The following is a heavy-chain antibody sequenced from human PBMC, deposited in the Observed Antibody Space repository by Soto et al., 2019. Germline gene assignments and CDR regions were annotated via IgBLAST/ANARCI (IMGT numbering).Heavy chain of an antibody. J-gene: IGHJ3*02. D-gene: IGHD3-9*01. CDR2: IYYSGST. CDR3: ARTITYYDILTGYYTRDAFDI. Sequence: SETLSLTCTVSGGSISSSSYYWGWIRQPPGKGLEWIGSIYYSGSTYYNPSLKSRVTISVDTSKTQFSLKLSSVTAADTAVYYCARTITYYDILTGYYTRDAFDIWGQGTMVTVSS. CDR1: GGSISSSSYY. V-gene: IGHV4-39*01.